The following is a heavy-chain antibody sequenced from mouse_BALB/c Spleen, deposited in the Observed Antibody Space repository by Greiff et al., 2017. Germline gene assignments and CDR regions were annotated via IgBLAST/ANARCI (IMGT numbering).Heavy chain of an antibody. V-gene: IGHV2-2*02. CDR3: ARRRGIYGNYVGAMDY. CDR1: GFSLTSYG. D-gene: IGHD2-1*01. J-gene: IGHJ4*01. CDR2: IWSGGST. Sequence: VKLQQSGPGLVQPSQSLSITCTVSGFSLTSYGVHWVRQSPGKGLEWLGVIWSGGSTDYNAAFISRLSISKDNSKSQVFFKMNSLQANDTAIYYCARRRGIYGNYVGAMDYWGQGTSVTVSS.